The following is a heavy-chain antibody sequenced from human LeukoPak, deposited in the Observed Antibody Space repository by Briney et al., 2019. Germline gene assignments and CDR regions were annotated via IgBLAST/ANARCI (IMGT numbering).Heavy chain of an antibody. V-gene: IGHV3-23*01. CDR1: GFTFSSYA. Sequence: GGSLRLSCAASGFTFSSYAMSWVRQAPGKGLEWVSAISGSGGSTYYADSVKGRFTISRDNSKNTLYLQMNSLRAEDTAVYYCAATKSAVSAAGQVLDYWGQGTLVTVSS. D-gene: IGHD6-13*01. CDR2: ISGSGGST. J-gene: IGHJ4*02. CDR3: AATKSAVSAAGQVLDY.